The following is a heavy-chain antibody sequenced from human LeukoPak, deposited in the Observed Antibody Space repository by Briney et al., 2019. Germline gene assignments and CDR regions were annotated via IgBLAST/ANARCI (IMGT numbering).Heavy chain of an antibody. Sequence: SVKVSRKASGGTFSSYAISWVRQAPGQGLEWMGGIIPIFGTANYAQKFQGRVTITADESTSTAYMELSSLRSEDTAVYYCARRDGMKGGFDYWGQGTLVTVSS. V-gene: IGHV1-69*13. CDR3: ARRDGMKGGFDY. CDR1: GGTFSSYA. D-gene: IGHD5-24*01. CDR2: IIPIFGTA. J-gene: IGHJ4*02.